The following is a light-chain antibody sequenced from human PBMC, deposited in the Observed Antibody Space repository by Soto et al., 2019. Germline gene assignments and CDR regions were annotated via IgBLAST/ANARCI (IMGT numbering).Light chain of an antibody. CDR1: QNINTW. J-gene: IGKJ4*01. V-gene: IGKV1-5*01. CDR3: QQYQSFST. CDR2: HAS. Sequence: DIPMTQSPSTLSASVGDRVTITCRASQNINTWVAWYQQKPGHAPKLLMYHASSLESGVASRFSGSGSGTEFTLSISSQQPDDFATYFCQQYQSFSTFAGGTKVEVK.